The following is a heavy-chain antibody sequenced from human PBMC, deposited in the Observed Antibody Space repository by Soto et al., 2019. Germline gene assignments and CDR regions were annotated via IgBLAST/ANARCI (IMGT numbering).Heavy chain of an antibody. D-gene: IGHD6-6*01. Sequence: QVQLVQSGAEVKKPGSSVKVSCKASGGTFSSYAISWVRQAPGQGLEWMGGIIPICGTANYAQKFQGRVTITADESTSTAYMELSRLRSEDTAVYYCARAASSIAARPSLYYYGMDVWGQGTPVTVSS. CDR1: GGTFSSYA. J-gene: IGHJ6*02. V-gene: IGHV1-69*12. CDR2: IIPICGTA. CDR3: ARAASSIAARPSLYYYGMDV.